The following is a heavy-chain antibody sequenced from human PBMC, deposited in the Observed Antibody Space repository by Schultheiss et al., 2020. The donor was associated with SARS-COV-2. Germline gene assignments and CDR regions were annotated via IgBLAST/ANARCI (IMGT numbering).Heavy chain of an antibody. CDR3: ATEDYGSGSYQYYFDY. CDR1: GFTFSSYS. V-gene: IGHV3-23*01. CDR2: ISGSGGST. J-gene: IGHJ4*02. Sequence: GGSLRLSCAASGFTFSSYSMNWVRQAPGKGLEWVSAISGSGGSTYYADSVKGRFTISRDNSKNTLYLQMNSLRTEDTALYYCATEDYGSGSYQYYFDYWGRGTLVTVSS. D-gene: IGHD3-10*01.